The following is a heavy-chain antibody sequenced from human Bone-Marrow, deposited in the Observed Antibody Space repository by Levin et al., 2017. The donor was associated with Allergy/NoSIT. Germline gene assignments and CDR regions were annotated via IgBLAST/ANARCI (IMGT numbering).Heavy chain of an antibody. CDR3: AADHYDASGFYRKDY. D-gene: IGHD3-22*01. CDR1: GGTFNTYS. J-gene: IGHJ4*02. CDR2: IIPIFNTP. Sequence: ASVKVSCRASGGTFNTYSLSWVRQAPGQGLEWMGGIIPIFNTPNYAEKFKGRVTIVADESTSTLHMDLNSLKFEDTAVYYCAADHYDASGFYRKDYWGQGTLVTVSS. V-gene: IGHV1-69*13.